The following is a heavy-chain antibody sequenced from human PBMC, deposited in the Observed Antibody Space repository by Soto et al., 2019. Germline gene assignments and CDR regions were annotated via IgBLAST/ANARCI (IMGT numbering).Heavy chain of an antibody. CDR3: AGSVY. Sequence: EVQLVESGGGLVQPGGSLRLSCAAYGFTFTRYWMKWVRQAPGKGLEWVANIKQDGSEKYYVDSVKGRFTISRDNAKNSLYLQMNSLRAEDTAVYYCAGSVYWGQGTLVTVSA. CDR1: GFTFTRYW. V-gene: IGHV3-7*01. J-gene: IGHJ4*02. CDR2: IKQDGSEK. D-gene: IGHD3-10*01.